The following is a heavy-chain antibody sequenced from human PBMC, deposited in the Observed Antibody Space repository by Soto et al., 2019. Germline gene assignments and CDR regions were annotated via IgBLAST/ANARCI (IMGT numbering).Heavy chain of an antibody. CDR1: GYMFNTYG. Sequence: QVQLLQSGAEVKKPGASVKVSCKASGYMFNTYGITWVRQAPGQGLEWMGWISVYNGNIDYAQKFEGRVTMTTDTSTSTAYMELKSLTSDXXXXXXCARTYGSGDYFLXXXXWGXXT. CDR3: ARTYGSGDYFLXXXX. V-gene: IGHV1-18*01. J-gene: IGHJ4*01. D-gene: IGHD3-10*01. CDR2: ISVYNGNI.